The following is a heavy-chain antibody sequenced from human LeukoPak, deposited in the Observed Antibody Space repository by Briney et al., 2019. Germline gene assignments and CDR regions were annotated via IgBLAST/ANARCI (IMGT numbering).Heavy chain of an antibody. CDR2: ISSSSSYI. J-gene: IGHJ4*02. CDR1: GFTFSSYS. D-gene: IGHD6-19*01. V-gene: IGHV3-21*01. CDR3: ARDGWLLYYFDY. Sequence: PGGSLRLSCAASGFTFSSYSMNWVRQAPGKGLEWVSSISSSSSYIYYADSVKGRFTISRDNAKNSLYLQMNSLRAEDTAVYYCARDGWLLYYFDYWGQGTLVTVSS.